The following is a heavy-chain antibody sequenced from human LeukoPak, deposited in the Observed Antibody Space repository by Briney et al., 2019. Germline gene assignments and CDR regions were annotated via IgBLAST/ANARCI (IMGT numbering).Heavy chain of an antibody. CDR3: AKQVVLGEYFDY. J-gene: IGHJ4*02. D-gene: IGHD3-16*01. CDR2: ISGSGGST. V-gene: IGHV3-23*01. Sequence: PGGYLRLSCAASGFTFSSYAMSWVRQAPGKGLEWVSAISGSGGSTYYADSVKGRFTISRDNSKNTLYLQTNSLRAEDTAVYYCAKQVVLGEYFDYWGQGPLVTVYS. CDR1: GFTFSSYA.